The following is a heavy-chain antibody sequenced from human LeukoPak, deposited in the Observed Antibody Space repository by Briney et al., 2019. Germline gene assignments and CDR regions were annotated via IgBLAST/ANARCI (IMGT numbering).Heavy chain of an antibody. CDR3: ARHSTYYDFWSGSGFDAFDI. CDR2: IYPGDSDT. Sequence: GESLKISCKGSGYSFTNYWIGWVRQMPGKGLEWMGIIYPGDSDTRYRPSFQGQVTISADKSISTAYLQWSSLKASDTAMYYCARHSTYYDFWSGSGFDAFDIWGQGTMVTVSS. J-gene: IGHJ3*02. CDR1: GYSFTNYW. D-gene: IGHD3-3*01. V-gene: IGHV5-51*01.